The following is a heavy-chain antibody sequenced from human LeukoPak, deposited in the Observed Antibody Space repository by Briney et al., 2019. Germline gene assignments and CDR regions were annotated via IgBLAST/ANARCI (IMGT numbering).Heavy chain of an antibody. CDR3: ARGMVRGRPSYYYYMDV. CDR2: INPNSGGT. CDR1: GYTFTGYY. J-gene: IGHJ6*03. V-gene: IGHV1-2*02. Sequence: GASVKVSCKASGYTFTGYYMHWVRQAPGQGLEWMGWINPNSGGTNYAQKFQGRVTMTRDTPISTAYMELSRLRSDDTAVYYCARGMVRGRPSYYYYMDVWGKGTTVTVSS. D-gene: IGHD3-10*01.